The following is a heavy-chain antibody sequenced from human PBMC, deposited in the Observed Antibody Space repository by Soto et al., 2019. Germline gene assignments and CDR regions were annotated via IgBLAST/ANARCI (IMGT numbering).Heavy chain of an antibody. CDR2: INSDGSST. V-gene: IGHV3-74*01. CDR3: ARALQTGYYYYGMDV. CDR1: GFTFSSYW. J-gene: IGHJ6*02. Sequence: EVQLVESGGGLVQPGGSLRLSCAASGFTFSSYWMHWVRQAPGKGLVWVSRINSDGSSTSYADSVKGRFTISRDNAKNTLYLQMNSLRAEDTAVYYCARALQTGYYYYGMDVWGQGTTVTVSS.